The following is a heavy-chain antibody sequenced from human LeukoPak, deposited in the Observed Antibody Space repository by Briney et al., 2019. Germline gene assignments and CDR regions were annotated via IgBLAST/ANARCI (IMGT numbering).Heavy chain of an antibody. CDR2: ISTGGST. CDR3: ARSDGGNSWSFDY. CDR1: GGSISSFY. J-gene: IGHJ4*02. Sequence: ASETLSLTCTISGGSISSFYWSWIRQPAGKGLEWIGRISTGGSTNYNPSLKSRVTMSVDTSKSQFSLNLTSVTAADTAMYYCARSDGGNSWSFDYWGQGTLVTVSS. D-gene: IGHD4-23*01. V-gene: IGHV4-4*07.